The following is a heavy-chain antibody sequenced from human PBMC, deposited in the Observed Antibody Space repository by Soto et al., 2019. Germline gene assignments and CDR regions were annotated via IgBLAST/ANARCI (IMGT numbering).Heavy chain of an antibody. CDR2: ISGSGGST. CDR1: GFTFSSYA. D-gene: IGHD3-10*01. V-gene: IGHV3-23*01. Sequence: GGSLRLSCAASGFTFSSYAMSWVRQAPGKGLEWVSAISGSGGSTYYADSVKGRFTIARDNSKNTLYLQMNRLRAEDTAVYYCAKDVYRSGYFDYWGQGTLVTVSS. J-gene: IGHJ4*02. CDR3: AKDVYRSGYFDY.